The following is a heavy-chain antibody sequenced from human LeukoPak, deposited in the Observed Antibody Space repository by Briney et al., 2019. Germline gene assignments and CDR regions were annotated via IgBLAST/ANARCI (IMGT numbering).Heavy chain of an antibody. J-gene: IGHJ4*02. D-gene: IGHD6-13*01. CDR1: GFTFSSYA. Sequence: GGSLRLSCAASGFTFSSYAMSWVRQAPGKGLGWVSAISGSGGSTYYADSVKGRFTISRDNSKNTLYLQMNSLRAEDTAVYYCAKAYSSSWSWPFFDYWGQGTLVTVSS. V-gene: IGHV3-23*01. CDR3: AKAYSSSWSWPFFDY. CDR2: ISGSGGST.